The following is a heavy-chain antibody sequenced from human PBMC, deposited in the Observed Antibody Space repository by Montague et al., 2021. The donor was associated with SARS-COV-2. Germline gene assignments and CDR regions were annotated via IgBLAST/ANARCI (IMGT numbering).Heavy chain of an antibody. CDR2: IYHSGST. Sequence: SETLSLTCTVSGYSISTGYYWGWIRQPPGKGLEWIGTIYHSGSTYFNPSLKSRVTISVDTPKNQFSLNLSSVTAADTAVYYCAKVAGNHDTFDIWGQGTMVTVSS. J-gene: IGHJ3*02. CDR3: AKVAGNHDTFDI. D-gene: IGHD6-19*01. V-gene: IGHV4-38-2*02. CDR1: GYSISTGYY.